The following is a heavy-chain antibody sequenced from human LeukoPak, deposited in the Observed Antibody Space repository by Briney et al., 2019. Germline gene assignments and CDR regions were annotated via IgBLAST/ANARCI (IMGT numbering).Heavy chain of an antibody. J-gene: IGHJ4*02. CDR3: AKTRPLDSSSWSHGDY. D-gene: IGHD6-13*01. Sequence: GGSLRLSCAASGFTFSSYAMNWVRQAPGKGLEWVSAISGSGDSTYYGDSVKGRFTISRDNSKNTLYLQMNSLRAEDTAVYYCAKTRPLDSSSWSHGDYWGQGTLVTVSS. V-gene: IGHV3-23*01. CDR2: ISGSGDST. CDR1: GFTFSSYA.